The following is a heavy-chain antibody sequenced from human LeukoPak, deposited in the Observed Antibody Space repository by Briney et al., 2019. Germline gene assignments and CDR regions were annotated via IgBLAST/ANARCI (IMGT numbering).Heavy chain of an antibody. CDR1: GDPISSSSYY. Sequence: SETLSLTCTVSGDPISSSSYYWVWLRQPPGKGLEWIATIHYTGSTYYNPSLKSRVTISVDTSKNQFSLKLSSVTAADTAMYYCARYWGPYDNSGAYFDYWGQGTLVTVSS. D-gene: IGHD3-22*01. CDR2: IHYTGST. V-gene: IGHV4-39*01. CDR3: ARYWGPYDNSGAYFDY. J-gene: IGHJ4*02.